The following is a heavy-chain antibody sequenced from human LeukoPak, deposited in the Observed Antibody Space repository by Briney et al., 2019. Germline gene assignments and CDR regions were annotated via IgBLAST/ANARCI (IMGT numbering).Heavy chain of an antibody. V-gene: IGHV3-30*18. CDR1: GFTFSSYG. Sequence: GRSLRLSCAASGFTFSSYGMHWVRQAPGKGLVWVAVISYDGSNKYYADSVKGRFTISRDNSKNTLYLQMNSLRAEDTAVYYCAKDAPYYYDSSGYYGDAFDIWGQGTMVTVSS. D-gene: IGHD3-22*01. J-gene: IGHJ3*02. CDR3: AKDAPYYYDSSGYYGDAFDI. CDR2: ISYDGSNK.